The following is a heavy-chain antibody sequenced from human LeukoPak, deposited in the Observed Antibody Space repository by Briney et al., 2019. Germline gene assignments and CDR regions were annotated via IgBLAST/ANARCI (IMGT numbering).Heavy chain of an antibody. CDR3: ATVRGYSYGYPSE. J-gene: IGHJ4*02. Sequence: GGSLRLSCTASGFIFSTYGMHWVRQAPGKGLEWVAFIQFDGSNEFYADSVKGRFTISRDNSKNTLYLQMNSLRAEDTAVYYCATVRGYSYGYPSEWGQGTLVTVSS. CDR2: IQFDGSNE. CDR1: GFIFSTYG. V-gene: IGHV3-30*02. D-gene: IGHD5-18*01.